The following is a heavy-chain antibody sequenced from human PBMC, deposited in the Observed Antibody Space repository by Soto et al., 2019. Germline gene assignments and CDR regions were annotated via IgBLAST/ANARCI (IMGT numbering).Heavy chain of an antibody. V-gene: IGHV1-18*01. CDR1: GYIFRSHG. J-gene: IGHJ3*02. D-gene: IGHD6-6*01. CDR2: ISPYNGNT. CDR3: ARFEYRSTDPLGYAFDI. Sequence: QVPLVQSGAEVKKPGASVKVSCKASGYIFRSHGVSWMRQAPGQGLEWMGWISPYNGNTNYAQNLQGRVTMTTGTSTSTAYMELRSLRSDDTAVYYCARFEYRSTDPLGYAFDIWGQGTMVTVSS.